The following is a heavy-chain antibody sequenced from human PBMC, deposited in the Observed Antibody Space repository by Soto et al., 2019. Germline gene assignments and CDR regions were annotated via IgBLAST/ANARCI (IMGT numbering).Heavy chain of an antibody. CDR3: ARDLTRFCSGGSCPFSM. D-gene: IGHD2-15*01. Sequence: EVQLVESGGGLVQPGGSLRLSCATSGFTFSPYWMHWVRQAPGMGLMWVSRINHDGSDTIYADSVRGRFIVSRDNAQNTVYLQMNSLTVEDTAVYYCARDLTRFCSGGSCPFSMWGQGTQVIVSS. CDR2: INHDGSDT. J-gene: IGHJ4*02. V-gene: IGHV3-74*01. CDR1: GFTFSPYW.